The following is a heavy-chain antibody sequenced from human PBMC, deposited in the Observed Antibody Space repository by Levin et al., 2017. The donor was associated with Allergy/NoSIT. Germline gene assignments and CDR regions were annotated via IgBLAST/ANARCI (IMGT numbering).Heavy chain of an antibody. D-gene: IGHD2-15*01. CDR3: AKDQEVVVAATGPFDY. Sequence: GGSLRLSCAASGFTFSSYAMSWVRQAPGKGLEWVSAISGSGGSTYYADSVKGRFTISRDNSKNTLYLQMNSLRAEDTAVYYCAKDQEVVVAATGPFDYWGQGTLVTVSS. CDR1: GFTFSSYA. CDR2: ISGSGGST. J-gene: IGHJ4*02. V-gene: IGHV3-23*01.